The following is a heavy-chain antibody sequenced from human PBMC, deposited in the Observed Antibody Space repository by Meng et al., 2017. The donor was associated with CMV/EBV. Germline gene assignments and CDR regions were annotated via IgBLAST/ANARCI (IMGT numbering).Heavy chain of an antibody. CDR1: GFTFSSYW. V-gene: IGHV3-7*01. CDR3: ARDGGQWLVLPYFDY. D-gene: IGHD6-19*01. CDR2: IKQDGSEK. J-gene: IGHJ4*02. Sequence: GESLKISCAASGFTFSSYWMSWVRQAPGKGLEWVANIKQDGSEKYYVDSVKGRFTISRDNAKNSLYLQMNSLRAEDTAVYYCARDGGQWLVLPYFDYWGQGTLVTVSS.